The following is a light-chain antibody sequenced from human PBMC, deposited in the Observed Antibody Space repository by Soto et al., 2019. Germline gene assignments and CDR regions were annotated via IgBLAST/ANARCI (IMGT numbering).Light chain of an antibody. CDR1: SSNIGAGYD. CDR3: QSYDSSLSGWV. V-gene: IGLV1-40*01. CDR2: GNI. J-gene: IGLJ3*02. Sequence: QSVLKQPPSVSGAPGQRVTISCTGSSSNIGAGYDVHWYQQLPGTAPKLLIYGNINRPSGIPDRFSGSKSGTSASLAITGLQAEVEADYYCQSYDSSLSGWVFGGGTKLTVL.